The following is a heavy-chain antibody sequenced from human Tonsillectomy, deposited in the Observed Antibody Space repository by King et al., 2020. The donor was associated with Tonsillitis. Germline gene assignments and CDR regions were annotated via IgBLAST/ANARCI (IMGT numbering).Heavy chain of an antibody. J-gene: IGHJ3*02. V-gene: IGHV3-33*05. CDR2: ISYDGSDK. D-gene: IGHD3-10*01. CDR3: ARGEVQSYYDSETYYVYDAFDI. CDR1: GFTFSNYG. Sequence: VQLVESGGGVVQSGRSLRLSCAASGFTFSNYGMHWVRQAPGKGLEWVAVISYDGSDKYYTDSVKGRFTISRDNSKNTLYLQMNSLRAEDTAVYYCARGEVQSYYDSETYYVYDAFDIWGQGTMVTVSS.